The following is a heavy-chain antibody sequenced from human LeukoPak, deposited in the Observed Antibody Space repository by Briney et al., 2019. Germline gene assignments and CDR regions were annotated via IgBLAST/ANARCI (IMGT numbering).Heavy chain of an antibody. V-gene: IGHV4-34*01. Sequence: PSETLSLTCTVSGGSISSYYWSWIRQPPGKGLEWIGEINHSGSTNYNPSLKSRVTISVDTSKNQFSLKLSSVTAADTAVYYCARRRYDASGYYPSRGRYFDYWGQGTLVTVSS. CDR2: INHSGST. D-gene: IGHD3-22*01. J-gene: IGHJ4*02. CDR1: GGSISSYY. CDR3: ARRRYDASGYYPSRGRYFDY.